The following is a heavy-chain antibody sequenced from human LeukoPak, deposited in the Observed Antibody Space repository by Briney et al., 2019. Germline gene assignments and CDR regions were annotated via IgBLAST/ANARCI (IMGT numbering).Heavy chain of an antibody. J-gene: IGHJ4*02. D-gene: IGHD5-18*01. CDR2: ISRSGDYI. CDR1: GFTFINYD. CDR3: ARGGYSYVSIDY. Sequence: GGSLRLSCAASGFTFINYDMNWVRQAPGKGLEWVSYISRSGDYIYYADSLKGRFTISRDNAKNELYLQMDSLTADDSALYYCARGGYSYVSIDYWGQGTLVTVSS. V-gene: IGHV3-48*03.